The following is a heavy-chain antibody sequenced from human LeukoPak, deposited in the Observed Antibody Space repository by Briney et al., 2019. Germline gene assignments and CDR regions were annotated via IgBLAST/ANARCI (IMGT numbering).Heavy chain of an antibody. CDR3: ARRAGGYSHPYDY. CDR1: GFTFTTYG. CDR2: INQDGTEK. V-gene: IGHV3-7*03. D-gene: IGHD4-23*01. Sequence: GGSLRLSCAASGFTFTTYGMSWVRQLRGKGLEWVDNINQDGTEKYYVDSVKGRFTISRDNSKNTLYLQMNSLRAEDTAVYYCARRAGGYSHPYDYWGQGILVTVSS. J-gene: IGHJ4*02.